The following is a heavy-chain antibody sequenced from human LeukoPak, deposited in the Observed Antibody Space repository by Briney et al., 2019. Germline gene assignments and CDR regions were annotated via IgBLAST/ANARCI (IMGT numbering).Heavy chain of an antibody. V-gene: IGHV4-34*01. Sequence: SETLSLTCAVYGGSFSGYYWSWIRQPPGKGLEWIGEINHSGSTNYNPSLKSRVTISVDTSKNQFSLKLSSVTAADTAVYYCARVVLLWHMSRPRHMDVWGKGTTVTISS. D-gene: IGHD3-10*01. CDR1: GGSFSGYY. CDR2: INHSGST. J-gene: IGHJ6*03. CDR3: ARVVLLWHMSRPRHMDV.